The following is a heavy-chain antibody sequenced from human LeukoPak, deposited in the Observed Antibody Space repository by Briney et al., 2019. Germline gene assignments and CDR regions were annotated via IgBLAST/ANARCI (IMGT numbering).Heavy chain of an antibody. CDR2: IYYSGST. Sequence: SQTLSLTCIVSGASFNTGDYYWSWIRQHPGKGLEWIGYIYYSGSTYYNPSLKSRVTISVDTSKNQFSLKLSSVTAADTAVYYCARGDFWSGYYYWGQGTLVTVSS. V-gene: IGHV4-31*03. J-gene: IGHJ4*02. CDR1: GASFNTGDYY. D-gene: IGHD3-3*01. CDR3: ARGDFWSGYYY.